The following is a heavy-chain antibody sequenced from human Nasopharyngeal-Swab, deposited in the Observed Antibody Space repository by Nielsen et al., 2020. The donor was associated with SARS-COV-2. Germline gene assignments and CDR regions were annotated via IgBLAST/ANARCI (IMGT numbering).Heavy chain of an antibody. J-gene: IGHJ4*02. Sequence: SETLSLTCTVSGAPVSSSIYYWAWLRQRPGKGLQWIARVYYSGRTYYNPSLKSRVTTSVQTSKNQFSLKLSSVTAADTAVYYCPYGANRYQFDYWGQGTLVTVSS. CDR1: GAPVSSSIYY. CDR3: PYGANRYQFDY. D-gene: IGHD4/OR15-4a*01. V-gene: IGHV4-39*07. CDR2: VYYSGRT.